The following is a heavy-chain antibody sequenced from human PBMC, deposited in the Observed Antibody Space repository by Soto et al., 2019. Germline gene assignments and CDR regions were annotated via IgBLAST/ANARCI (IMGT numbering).Heavy chain of an antibody. CDR2: ISAYNGNT. V-gene: IGHV1-18*01. J-gene: IGHJ4*02. CDR1: GYTFTSYG. CDR3: ARVRAYSGYDSCFDY. Sequence: GASVKVSCKASGYTFTSYGISWLRQAPGQGLEWMGWISAYNGNTNYAQKLQGRVTMTTDTSTSTAYMELRSLRSDDTAVYYCARVRAYSGYDSCFDYWGQGTLVTVSS. D-gene: IGHD5-12*01.